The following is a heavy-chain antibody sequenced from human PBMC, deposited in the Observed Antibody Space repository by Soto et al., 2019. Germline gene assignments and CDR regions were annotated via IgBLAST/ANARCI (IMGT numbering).Heavy chain of an antibody. Sequence: TLSLTGAVSVGSISSLGYYWRWILQDPGKGLEWIGHIFHSGNMDYNPSLQSRVTMSVDTSKNQFSLKLSSVTAADTAVYYCAREERFSHWLDPWGQGTLVTVSS. V-gene: IGHV4-31*11. J-gene: IGHJ5*02. CDR3: AREERFSHWLDP. CDR2: IFHSGNM. CDR1: VGSISSLGYY.